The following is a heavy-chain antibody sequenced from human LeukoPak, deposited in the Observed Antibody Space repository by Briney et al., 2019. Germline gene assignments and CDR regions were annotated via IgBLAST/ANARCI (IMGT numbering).Heavy chain of an antibody. D-gene: IGHD2-15*01. V-gene: IGHV1-2*06. CDR2: INPNSGGT. CDR3: SRGYCSGGSCYYYFDY. Sequence: AGVKVSCKASAYTFTAYYMHWVRQAPGQGLEWMGRINPNSGGTNYAQKCQGRVTMTRDTSISTAYMELSRLRSDDTAVYYCSRGYCSGGSCYYYFDYWGQGTLVTVSS. CDR1: AYTFTAYY. J-gene: IGHJ4*02.